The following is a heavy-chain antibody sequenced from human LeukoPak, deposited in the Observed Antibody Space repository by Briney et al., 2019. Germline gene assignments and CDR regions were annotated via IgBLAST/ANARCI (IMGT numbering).Heavy chain of an antibody. J-gene: IGHJ3*02. CDR1: GFTVSTNY. D-gene: IGHD6-13*01. V-gene: IGHV3-53*01. Sequence: GGSLRLSCAASGFTVSTNYMSWVRQAPGKGLEWVSIIYSDGSTYYIDSVKGRFTISRDNSKNTVYLQMNSLRAEDTAVYYCARTSYTSSWAGQRVDGFDMWGQGTMVTVSS. CDR2: IYSDGST. CDR3: ARTSYTSSWAGQRVDGFDM.